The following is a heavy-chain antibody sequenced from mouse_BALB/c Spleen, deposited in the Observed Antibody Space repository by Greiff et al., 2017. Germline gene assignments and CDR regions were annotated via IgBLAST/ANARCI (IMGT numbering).Heavy chain of an antibody. CDR3: ARSEDYDYFDY. V-gene: IGHV5-17*02. J-gene: IGHJ2*01. Sequence: EVKLEESGGGLVQPGGSRKLSCAASGFTFSSFGMHWVRQAPEKGLEWVAYISSGSSTIYYADTVKGRFTISRDNPKNTLFLQMTSLRSEDTAMYYCARSEDYDYFDYWGQGTTLTVSS. CDR1: GFTFSSFG. D-gene: IGHD2-4*01. CDR2: ISSGSSTI.